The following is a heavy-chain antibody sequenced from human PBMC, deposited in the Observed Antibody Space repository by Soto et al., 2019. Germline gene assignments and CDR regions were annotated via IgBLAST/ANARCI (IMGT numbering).Heavy chain of an antibody. CDR1: GFTFVDYG. CDR2: INWNGGST. Sequence: SGGSLRLSCAASGFTFVDYGMSWVRQAPGKGLQWVSNINWNGGSTGYADSVKGRFTISRDNAKNSLYLQMNSLRVEDTALYYCAKGRSYYYYYGVDVWGQGTTVTVSS. J-gene: IGHJ6*02. CDR3: AKGRSYYYYYGVDV. V-gene: IGHV3-20*04.